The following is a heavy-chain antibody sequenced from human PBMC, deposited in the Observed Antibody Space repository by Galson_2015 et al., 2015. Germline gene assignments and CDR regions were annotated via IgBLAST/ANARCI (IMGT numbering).Heavy chain of an antibody. CDR3: ARGLHIAFDI. D-gene: IGHD2-21*01. V-gene: IGHV6-1*01. CDR1: GDSVSSNSVA. CDR2: TYYRSKWYN. J-gene: IGHJ3*02. Sequence: CAISGDSVSSNSVAWNWIRQSPSRGPEWLGRTYYRSKWYNDYAISVKSRITINPDTSRNHFSLQLNSVTPEDTAVYYCARGLHIAFDIWGQGTMVTVSS.